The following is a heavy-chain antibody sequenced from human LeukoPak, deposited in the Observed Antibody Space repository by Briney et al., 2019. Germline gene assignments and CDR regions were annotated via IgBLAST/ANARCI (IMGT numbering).Heavy chain of an antibody. D-gene: IGHD3-3*01. J-gene: IGHJ6*03. Sequence: SETLSLTCTVSGYSISSGYYWGWIRQPPGKGLEWIGRIYHSGSTYYNPSLKSRVTISVDTSKNQFSLKLSSVTAADTAVYYCARGLPYDFWSGYYYYYYMDVWGKGTTVTVSS. CDR2: IYHSGST. V-gene: IGHV4-38-2*02. CDR1: GYSISSGYY. CDR3: ARGLPYDFWSGYYYYYYMDV.